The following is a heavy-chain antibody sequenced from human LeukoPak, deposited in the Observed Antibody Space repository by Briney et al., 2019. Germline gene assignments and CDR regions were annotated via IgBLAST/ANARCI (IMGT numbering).Heavy chain of an antibody. Sequence: ASVKVSCKASGYTFTSYAMNWVRQAPGQGLEWMGWINPNSGGTNYAQKFQGRVTMTSDTSISTAYMELSRLRSDDTAVYYCARYYYDSSGLSPYYFDYWGQGTLVTVSS. CDR3: ARYYYDSSGLSPYYFDY. V-gene: IGHV1-2*02. CDR1: GYTFTSYA. J-gene: IGHJ4*02. CDR2: INPNSGGT. D-gene: IGHD3-22*01.